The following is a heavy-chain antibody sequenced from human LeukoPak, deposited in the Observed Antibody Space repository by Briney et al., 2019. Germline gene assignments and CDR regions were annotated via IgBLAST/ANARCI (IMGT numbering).Heavy chain of an antibody. CDR3: ARSIAAAETDY. CDR1: GLTVSSNY. Sequence: GGSLRLSCAASGLTVSSNYMSWVRQAPGKGLEWVSVIYSGGSTYYADSVKGRFTTSRDNAKNSLYLQMNSLRAEDTAVYYCARSIAAAETDYWGQGTLVTVSS. V-gene: IGHV3-53*01. J-gene: IGHJ4*02. D-gene: IGHD6-13*01. CDR2: IYSGGST.